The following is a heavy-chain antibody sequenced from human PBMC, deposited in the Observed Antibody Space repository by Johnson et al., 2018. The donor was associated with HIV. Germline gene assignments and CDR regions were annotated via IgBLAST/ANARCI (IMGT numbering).Heavy chain of an antibody. CDR1: GFTFSSYG. CDR2: IWYDGSNK. Sequence: QVQLVESGGGVVQPGRSLRLSCAASGFTFSSYGMHWVRQAPGKGLEWVAVIWYDGSNKYYADSVKGRLTISRDNSKNTLYLQMNSLRADDTAVYYCARSRQVGTPDAFDIWGQGTMVTVSS. D-gene: IGHD1-14*01. J-gene: IGHJ3*02. V-gene: IGHV3-33*01. CDR3: ARSRQVGTPDAFDI.